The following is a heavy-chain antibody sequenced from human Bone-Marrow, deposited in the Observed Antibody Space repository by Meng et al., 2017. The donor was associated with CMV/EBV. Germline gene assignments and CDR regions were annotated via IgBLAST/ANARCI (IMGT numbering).Heavy chain of an antibody. J-gene: IGHJ4*02. D-gene: IGHD6-13*01. V-gene: IGHV3-7*01. CDR1: GFTFSSYG. CDR2: IKQDGGTI. CDR3: ARIGYSSSSLDY. Sequence: LSLTCAASGFTFSSYGMHWVRQAPGKGLEWVANIKQDGGTIYYVDSVKGRFTTSRDNAKNSLYLQMNSLRVEDTAVYYCARIGYSSSSLDYWGQGTLVTVSS.